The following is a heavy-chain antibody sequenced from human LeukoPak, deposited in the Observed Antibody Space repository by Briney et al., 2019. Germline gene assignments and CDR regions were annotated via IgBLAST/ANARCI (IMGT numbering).Heavy chain of an antibody. J-gene: IGHJ4*02. D-gene: IGHD6-19*01. CDR1: GFTFSGYW. V-gene: IGHV3-74*01. CDR2: INSDGSST. Sequence: PGGSLRLSCAASGFTFSGYWMHWVRQAPGKGLVWVSRINSDGSSTSYADSVKGRFTISRDNAKNTLYLQMNSLRAEDTAVYYCARDRYGAVAGHGGFDYWGQGTLVTVSS. CDR3: ARDRYGAVAGHGGFDY.